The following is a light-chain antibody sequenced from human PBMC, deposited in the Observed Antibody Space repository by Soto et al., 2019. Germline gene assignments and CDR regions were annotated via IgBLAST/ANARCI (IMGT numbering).Light chain of an antibody. J-gene: IGKJ2*01. CDR2: LGS. CDR1: QSLLHSNGYNY. V-gene: IGKV2-28*01. Sequence: DIVMTQSPLSLPVTPGEPASISCRSSQSLLHSNGYNYLDWYLQKPGQSPQVLIYLGSNRASGVPDRLSGSGSGTDFTLKISRVEAEDVGVYYCMQALQTPYTFGQGTKLEIK. CDR3: MQALQTPYT.